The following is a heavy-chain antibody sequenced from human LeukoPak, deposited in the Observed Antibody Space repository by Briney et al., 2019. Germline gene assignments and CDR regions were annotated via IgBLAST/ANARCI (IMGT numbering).Heavy chain of an antibody. Sequence: ASVKVPCKASGYTFTSYGISWVRQAPGQGLESMGWISGYDGNTNYAQNLQGRVTMTTDTSPSTAYMELRSLRSDDTAVYYCARSSAWYAGDLDYWGQGTLVTVSS. V-gene: IGHV1-18*01. CDR3: ARSSAWYAGDLDY. CDR1: GYTFTSYG. D-gene: IGHD6-19*01. CDR2: ISGYDGNT. J-gene: IGHJ4*02.